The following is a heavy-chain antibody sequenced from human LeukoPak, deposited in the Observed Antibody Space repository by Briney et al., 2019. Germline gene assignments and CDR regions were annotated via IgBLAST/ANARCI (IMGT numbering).Heavy chain of an antibody. Sequence: GGSLRLSCAASGFTFSSYKINWVRQAPGKGLEWVSYISSSGSTIYYADSVKGRFTISRDNAKNSLYLQMNSLRAEDTAVYYCAGDLVDGYNYYWGQGTLVTVSS. CDR3: AGDLVDGYNYY. V-gene: IGHV3-48*03. CDR2: ISSSGSTI. J-gene: IGHJ4*02. D-gene: IGHD5-24*01. CDR1: GFTFSSYK.